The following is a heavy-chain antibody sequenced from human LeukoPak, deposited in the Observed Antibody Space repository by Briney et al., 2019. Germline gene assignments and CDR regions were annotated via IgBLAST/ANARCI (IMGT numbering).Heavy chain of an antibody. Sequence: ASVKVSCKASGYSFITYVMNWVRQAPGQGLEWMGWINTNTGNPTYAQGFTGRFVFSLDTSVSTAYLRISSLKAEDTAVYYCARGGGSSSGDYWGQGTLVSVSS. D-gene: IGHD6-6*01. J-gene: IGHJ4*02. CDR2: INTNTGNP. V-gene: IGHV7-4-1*02. CDR3: ARGGGSSSGDY. CDR1: GYSFITYV.